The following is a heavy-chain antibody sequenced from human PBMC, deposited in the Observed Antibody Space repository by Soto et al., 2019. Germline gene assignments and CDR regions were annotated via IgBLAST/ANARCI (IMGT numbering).Heavy chain of an antibody. J-gene: IGHJ4*02. Sequence: QVQLQQWGAGLLKPSETLSLTCAVYGGSFSGYYWSWIRQPPGKGLEWIGEINPSGSTNYNPSLKSRVTISVDTSKIQFSLKLSSVTAADTSVYYCARGPRSGGSCYSWRYWGQGTLVTVSS. D-gene: IGHD2-15*01. CDR2: INPSGST. CDR3: ARGPRSGGSCYSWRY. V-gene: IGHV4-34*01. CDR1: GGSFSGYY.